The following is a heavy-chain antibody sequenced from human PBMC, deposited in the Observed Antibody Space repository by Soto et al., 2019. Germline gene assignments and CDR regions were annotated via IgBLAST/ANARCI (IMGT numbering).Heavy chain of an antibody. Sequence: PSETLSLTCTVSGGSISSGDYYWSWIRQPPGKGLEWIGYIYYSGSTYYNPSLKSRVTISVDTSKNQFSLKLSSVTAADTAVYYCARDDSGSYLNYYYGMDVWGQGTTVTVSS. CDR2: IYYSGST. J-gene: IGHJ6*02. D-gene: IGHD1-26*01. CDR1: GGSISSGDYY. V-gene: IGHV4-30-4*01. CDR3: ARDDSGSYLNYYYGMDV.